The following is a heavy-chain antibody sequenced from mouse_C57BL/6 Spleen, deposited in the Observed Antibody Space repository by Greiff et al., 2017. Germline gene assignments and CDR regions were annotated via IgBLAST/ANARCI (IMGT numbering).Heavy chain of an antibody. CDR3: ARKNYDYDDPYYAMDY. D-gene: IGHD2-4*01. Sequence: VQLVESGAELVKPGASVKISCKASGYAFSSYWMNWVKQRPGKGLEWIGQIYPGDGDTNYNGKFKGKATLTADKSSSTAYMQLSSLTSEDSAVYFCARKNYDYDDPYYAMDYWGQGTSVTVSS. V-gene: IGHV1-80*01. CDR2: IYPGDGDT. CDR1: GYAFSSYW. J-gene: IGHJ4*01.